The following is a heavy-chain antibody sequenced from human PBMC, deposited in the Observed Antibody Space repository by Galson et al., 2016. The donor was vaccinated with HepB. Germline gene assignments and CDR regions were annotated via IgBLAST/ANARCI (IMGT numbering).Heavy chain of an antibody. CDR1: GYSFSTYW. CDR2: ISPGAYQT. Sequence: QSGAEVKKPGESLKISCKVSGYSFSTYWIGWVTQVPGIGLEWLGVISPGAYQTRYNRSFQGHVTISTDTSSGSAYLEWSSLKASDTAIYYCARVQRAYGDGYKSFDYWGQGTLVTVSS. J-gene: IGHJ4*02. D-gene: IGHD5-24*01. V-gene: IGHV5-51*01. CDR3: ARVQRAYGDGYKSFDY.